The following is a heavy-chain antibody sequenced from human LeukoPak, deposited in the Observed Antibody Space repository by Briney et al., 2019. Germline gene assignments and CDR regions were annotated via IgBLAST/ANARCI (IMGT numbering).Heavy chain of an antibody. CDR3: AKDPHAGANRLLDY. CDR1: GFTFSSYA. V-gene: IGHV3-23*01. CDR2: ISGSGGST. Sequence: GGSLRLSCPASGFTFSSYAMSWVRQAPGKGLEWVSAISGSGGSTYYADSVKGRFTISRDNSKNTLYLQMNSLRAEDTAVYYCAKDPHAGANRLLDYWGQGTLVTVSS. D-gene: IGHD1-26*01. J-gene: IGHJ4*02.